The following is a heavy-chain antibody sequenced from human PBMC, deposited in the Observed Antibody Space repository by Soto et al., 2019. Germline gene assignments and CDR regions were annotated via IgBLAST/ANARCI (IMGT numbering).Heavy chain of an antibody. CDR3: AKRTTDFWSGYWSSDY. D-gene: IGHD3-3*01. J-gene: IGHJ4*02. Sequence: GGSLRLSCTASGFTFSSYAMDWVRQAPGKGLEWLSAISGDGDASHYADSVKGRFTISRDNSKNTLFLQMSSLRAEDTAVYYCAKRTTDFWSGYWSSDYWGQGTLVTVSS. CDR2: ISGDGDAS. V-gene: IGHV3-23*01. CDR1: GFTFSSYA.